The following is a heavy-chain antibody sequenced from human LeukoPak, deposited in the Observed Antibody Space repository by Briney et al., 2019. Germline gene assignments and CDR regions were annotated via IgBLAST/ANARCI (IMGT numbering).Heavy chain of an antibody. Sequence: LSGGSLRLSFAAPGFTFSSYAMGWVPQAPGKGLEWVSAISGSGGSTYYADSVKGRFTISRDNSKNTLYLQMNSLRAEDTAVYYCAKGDDFWSGYFKFFYFDYWGQGTLVTVSS. CDR3: AKGDDFWSGYFKFFYFDY. CDR1: GFTFSSYA. CDR2: ISGSGGST. D-gene: IGHD3-3*01. V-gene: IGHV3-23*01. J-gene: IGHJ4*02.